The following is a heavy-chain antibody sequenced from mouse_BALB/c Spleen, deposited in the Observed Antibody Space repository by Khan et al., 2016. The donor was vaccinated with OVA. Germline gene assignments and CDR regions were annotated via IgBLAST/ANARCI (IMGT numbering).Heavy chain of an antibody. J-gene: IGHJ4*01. CDR2: ISSGGSYT. Sequence: EVELVESGGDLVKPGGSLKLSCAASGFTFSSYGMSWVRQTPDKRLEWVPAISSGGSYTYYPDSLKGRFTISRDNAKNTLYLQMSSLKSEDTAMYYCARQPGYYEGSAMDYWGQGTSVTVSS. CDR3: ARQPGYYEGSAMDY. V-gene: IGHV5-6*01. D-gene: IGHD2-3*01. CDR1: GFTFSSYG.